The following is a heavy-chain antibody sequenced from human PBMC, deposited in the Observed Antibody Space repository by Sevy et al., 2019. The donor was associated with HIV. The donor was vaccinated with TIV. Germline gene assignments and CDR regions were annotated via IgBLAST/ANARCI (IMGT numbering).Heavy chain of an antibody. Sequence: GGSLRLSCAASGSSFESFAMNWVRQAPGKGLEWVAYISKSSSYIYYADSLKCRFTISRDNAKNSLFLQMNSLGAEDTAIYYCTRGSGVDYYEKGMDLWGQGTTVTVSS. D-gene: IGHD3-10*01. CDR3: TRGSGVDYYEKGMDL. J-gene: IGHJ6*02. CDR2: ISKSSSYI. V-gene: IGHV3-21*04. CDR1: GSSFESFA.